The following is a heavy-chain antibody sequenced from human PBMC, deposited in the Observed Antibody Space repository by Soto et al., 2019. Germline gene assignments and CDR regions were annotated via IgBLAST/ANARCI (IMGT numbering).Heavy chain of an antibody. CDR1: GFTFSSYA. J-gene: IGHJ4*02. V-gene: IGHV3-23*01. Sequence: EVQLLESGGGLVQPGGSLRLSCAASGFTFSSYAMSWVRQAPGKGLEWVSAISNSGGSTYYADSVKGRFTISRDNSKNTLYLQMNSLRAEDTAVYYCARRSSGGQVLDYWGQGTLVTVSS. CDR3: ARRSSGGQVLDY. CDR2: ISNSGGST. D-gene: IGHD6-19*01.